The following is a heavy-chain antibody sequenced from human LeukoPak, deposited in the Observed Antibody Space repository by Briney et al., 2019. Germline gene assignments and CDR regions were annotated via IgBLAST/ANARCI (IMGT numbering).Heavy chain of an antibody. V-gene: IGHV3-64*01. CDR2: ISSYGGRT. Sequence: PGGSLRLSCAASGFTFSSYAMHWVRQAPGKGLEYVSAISSYGGRTYYANSVKGRFTISRDNSKNTLYLQMGSLRAEDMAVYYCARVGDVDAFDIWGRGTMVTVSS. D-gene: IGHD3-3*01. J-gene: IGHJ3*02. CDR3: ARVGDVDAFDI. CDR1: GFTFSSYA.